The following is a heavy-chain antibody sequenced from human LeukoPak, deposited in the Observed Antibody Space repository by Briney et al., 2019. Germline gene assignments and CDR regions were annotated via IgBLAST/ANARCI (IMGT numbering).Heavy chain of an antibody. CDR1: GYTFTGYY. V-gene: IGHV1-2*02. CDR3: ARVGNYSITGWFDP. J-gene: IGHJ5*02. D-gene: IGHD4-11*01. Sequence: EASVKVSCKASGYTFTGYYMHWVRQAPGQGLEWMGWINPNSGGTNYTQKFQGRVTMTRDTSISTAYMELSRLRSDDTAVYYCARVGNYSITGWFDPWREGTMVTV. CDR2: INPNSGGT.